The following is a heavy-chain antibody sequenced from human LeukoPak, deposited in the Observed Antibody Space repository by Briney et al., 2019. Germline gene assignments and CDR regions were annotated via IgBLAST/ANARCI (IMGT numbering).Heavy chain of an antibody. CDR1: GGSISSGGYY. V-gene: IGHV4-31*03. D-gene: IGHD3-22*01. CDR3: ARERDSSGYYFDY. CDR2: IYYSGST. Sequence: SETLSLTCTVFGGSISSGGYYWSWIRQHSGKGLEWIGYIYYSGSTYYNPSLKSRVTISVDTSKNQFSLKLSSVTAADTAVYYCARERDSSGYYFDYWGQGTLVTVSS. J-gene: IGHJ4*02.